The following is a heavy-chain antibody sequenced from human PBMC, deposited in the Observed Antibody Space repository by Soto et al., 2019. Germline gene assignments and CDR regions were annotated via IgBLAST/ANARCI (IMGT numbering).Heavy chain of an antibody. V-gene: IGHV4-34*01. Sequence: SETLSLTCAVYGGSFSGYYWSWIRQPPGKGLEWIGEINHSGSTNYNPSLKSRVTISVDTSKNQFSLKLSSVTAADTAVYYCARGLRRYGWFTGDDYFDYWGQGTLVTVSS. CDR1: GGSFSGYY. CDR3: ARGLRRYGWFTGDDYFDY. CDR2: INHSGST. D-gene: IGHD6-19*01. J-gene: IGHJ4*02.